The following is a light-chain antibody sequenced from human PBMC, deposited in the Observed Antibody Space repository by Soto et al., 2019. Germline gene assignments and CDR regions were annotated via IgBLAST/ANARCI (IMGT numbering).Light chain of an antibody. CDR3: QQYKDWPPVT. V-gene: IGKV3-15*01. Sequence: EIVLTQSPATLSVSPGEGVTLSCRASESVSSSLAWYQHKPGQPPRLLIYDVFTRATDIPARFSGSGSWTQFTLTISSLQSEDFAVYYCQQYKDWPPVTFGPGTKVEIK. CDR1: ESVSSS. CDR2: DVF. J-gene: IGKJ3*01.